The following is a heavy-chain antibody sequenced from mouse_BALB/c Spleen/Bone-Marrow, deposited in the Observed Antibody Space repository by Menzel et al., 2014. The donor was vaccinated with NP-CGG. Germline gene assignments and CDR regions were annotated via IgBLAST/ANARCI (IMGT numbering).Heavy chain of an antibody. Sequence: VHLVESGAELVKPGASVKLSCKASGYTFTSYYMYWVKQRPGQGLEWIGEINPSNGGTNFNEKFKSRATLTVDKSSSTAYMQLSSLASEDSAVYYCTRGRSWDFDYWGQGTPLTVSS. CDR3: TRGRSWDFDY. D-gene: IGHD4-1*01. J-gene: IGHJ2*01. CDR1: GYTFTSYY. CDR2: INPSNGGT. V-gene: IGHV1S81*02.